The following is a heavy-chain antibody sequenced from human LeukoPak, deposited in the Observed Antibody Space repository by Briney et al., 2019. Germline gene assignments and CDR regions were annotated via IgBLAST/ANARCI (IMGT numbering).Heavy chain of an antibody. CDR1: GGSFSGYY. J-gene: IGHJ4*02. CDR2: INHSGST. CDR3: ARRGRYNWHY. Sequence: SETLSLTCAVYGGSFSGYYWSWIRQPPGKGLEWIGEINHSGSTNYNPSLKSRVTISGDTSKNQFSLKLSSVTAADTALYYCARRGRYNWHYWGQGTLVTVSS. D-gene: IGHD1-20*01. V-gene: IGHV4-34*01.